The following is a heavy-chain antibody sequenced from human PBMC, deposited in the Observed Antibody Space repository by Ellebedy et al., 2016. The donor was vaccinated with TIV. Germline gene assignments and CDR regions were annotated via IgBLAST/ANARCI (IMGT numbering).Heavy chain of an antibody. CDR3: ASDLGGSGWAPTDY. J-gene: IGHJ4*02. CDR1: GGTFSSYA. D-gene: IGHD6-19*01. V-gene: IGHV1-69*13. Sequence: AASVKVSCKASGGTFSSYAISWVRQAPGQGLEWMGGIIPIFGTANYAQKFQGRVTITADESTSTAYMELSSLRSEDTAVYYCASDLGGSGWAPTDYWGQGTLVTVSS. CDR2: IIPIFGTA.